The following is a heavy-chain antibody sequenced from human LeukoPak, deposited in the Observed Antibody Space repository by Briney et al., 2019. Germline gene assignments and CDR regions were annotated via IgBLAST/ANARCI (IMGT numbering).Heavy chain of an antibody. D-gene: IGHD3-10*01. J-gene: IGHJ4*02. CDR1: GFTFNNYG. Sequence: GGSLRLSCAASGFTFNNYGMHWVRQAPGKGLEWVAFIRYNGNNQYYADSVKGRFTISRDNSKNTLYLQMNSLRAEDTAVYYCAKEYYYGSGSFDWGQGTLVTVSS. V-gene: IGHV3-30*02. CDR2: IRYNGNNQ. CDR3: AKEYYYGSGSFD.